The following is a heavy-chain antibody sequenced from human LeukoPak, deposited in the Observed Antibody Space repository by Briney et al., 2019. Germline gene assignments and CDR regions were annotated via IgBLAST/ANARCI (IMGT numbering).Heavy chain of an antibody. CDR3: AKDIAAYCGGDCYSSH. J-gene: IGHJ4*02. D-gene: IGHD2-21*01. V-gene: IGHV3-30*02. Sequence: GGSLRLSCAASGFTFSSYGMHWVRQAPGKGLEWVAFIRYDGSNKYYADSVKGRFTISRDNSKNTLYLQMNSLRAEDTAVYYCAKDIAAYCGGDCYSSHRGQGTLVTVSS. CDR2: IRYDGSNK. CDR1: GFTFSSYG.